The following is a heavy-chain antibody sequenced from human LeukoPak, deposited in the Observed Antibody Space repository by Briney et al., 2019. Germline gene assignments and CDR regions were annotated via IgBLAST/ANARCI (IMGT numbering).Heavy chain of an antibody. V-gene: IGHV1-2*04. J-gene: IGHJ3*02. D-gene: IGHD4-17*01. CDR3: ARTDYGDYGDAFDI. CDR1: GYTFTGYY. CDR2: INPNSGGT. Sequence: GASVKVSCKASGYTFTGYYMHWVRQAPGQGLEWMGWINPNSGGTNYAQKFQGWVTMTRDTSISTAYMELSRLRSDDTAVYYCARTDYGDYGDAFDIWGQGTMVTVSS.